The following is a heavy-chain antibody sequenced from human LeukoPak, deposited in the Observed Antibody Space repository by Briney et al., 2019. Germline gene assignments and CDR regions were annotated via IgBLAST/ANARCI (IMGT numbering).Heavy chain of an antibody. J-gene: IGHJ3*02. CDR1: GGSISSYY. V-gene: IGHV4-59*01. D-gene: IGHD3-22*01. Sequence: SETLSLTCTVSGGSISSYYWSWIRQPPGKGLEWVGYIYYSGSTNYNPSLKSRVTISVDPSKTQFSLKLSSVTAADSAVYYCARERGDYYDSSGYPSGAFDIWGQGTMVTVSS. CDR3: ARERGDYYDSSGYPSGAFDI. CDR2: IYYSGST.